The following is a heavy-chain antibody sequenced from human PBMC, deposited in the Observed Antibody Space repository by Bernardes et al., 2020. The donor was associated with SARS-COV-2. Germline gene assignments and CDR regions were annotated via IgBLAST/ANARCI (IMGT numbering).Heavy chain of an antibody. D-gene: IGHD4-17*01. Sequence: GGSLRLSCAASGFTFRGYAMTWVRQAPGKCLDWFSAISGSGSATYYTDSVKGRFTISRDNSKNTLFLQMNSLRAEDTALYFCAREDYELDLWGQGTMVTVSS. CDR1: GFTFRGYA. CDR2: ISGSGSAT. CDR3: AREDYELDL. J-gene: IGHJ5*02. V-gene: IGHV3-23*01.